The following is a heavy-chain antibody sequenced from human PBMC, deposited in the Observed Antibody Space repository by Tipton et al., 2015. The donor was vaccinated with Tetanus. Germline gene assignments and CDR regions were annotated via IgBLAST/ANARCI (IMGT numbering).Heavy chain of an antibody. CDR2: IYTSGST. J-gene: IGHJ5*02. D-gene: IGHD5-18*01. CDR3: ARAGYSYGYGWFDP. V-gene: IGHV4-4*07. Sequence: TLSLTCTVSGGSISSYYWSWIRQPAGKGLEWIGRIYTSGSTNYNPSLKSRVTMSVDTSKNQFSLKLSSVTAADTAVYYCARAGYSYGYGWFDPWGQGTLVTVSS. CDR1: GGSISSYY.